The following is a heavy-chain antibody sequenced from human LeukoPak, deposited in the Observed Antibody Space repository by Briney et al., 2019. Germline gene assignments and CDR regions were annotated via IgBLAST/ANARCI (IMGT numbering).Heavy chain of an antibody. CDR2: FDPEDGET. CDR3: ATDRVAVAGTGRPLDY. D-gene: IGHD6-19*01. V-gene: IGHV1-24*01. J-gene: IGHJ4*02. CDR1: GYTLTELS. Sequence: GASVKVSCKVSGYTLTELSMHWVRQAPGKGLEWMRGFDPEDGETIYAQKFQGRVTMTEDTSTDTAYMELSSLRSEDTAVYYCATDRVAVAGTGRPLDYWGQGTLVTVYS.